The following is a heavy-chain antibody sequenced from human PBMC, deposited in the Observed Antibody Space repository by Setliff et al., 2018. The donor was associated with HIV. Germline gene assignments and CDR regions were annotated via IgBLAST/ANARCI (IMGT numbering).Heavy chain of an antibody. D-gene: IGHD3-16*01. V-gene: IGHV4-34*01. CDR2: INHSGST. CDR1: GASFSGYY. CDR3: ARTSIASWGTLQ. J-gene: IGHJ4*02. Sequence: SETLSLTCAVYGASFSGYYWSWVRQPPGKGLEWIGEINHSGSTNYNPSLKSRVTISVDTSKNQFSLKLSSVTAADTAVYYCARTSIASWGTLQWGQGTLVTVSS.